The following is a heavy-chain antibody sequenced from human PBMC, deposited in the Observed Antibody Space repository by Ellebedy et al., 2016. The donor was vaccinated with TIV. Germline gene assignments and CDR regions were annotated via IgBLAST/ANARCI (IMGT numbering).Heavy chain of an antibody. J-gene: IGHJ4*02. CDR1: GGSLNPYF. CDR2: IYDTGST. V-gene: IGHV4-59*01. D-gene: IGHD5-18*01. Sequence: MPSETLSLTCTVSGGSLNPYFWSWIRQPPGKGLEWIGYIYDTGSTNYNPSLKSRVTMSVDTTKKQFSLNLSSVTAADTAVFYCASGFSYGLLDYWGQGTLVAVSS. CDR3: ASGFSYGLLDY.